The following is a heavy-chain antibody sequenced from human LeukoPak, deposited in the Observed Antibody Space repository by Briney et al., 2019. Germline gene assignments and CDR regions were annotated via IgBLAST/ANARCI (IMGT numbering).Heavy chain of an antibody. CDR1: GGPISRGGYH. CDR3: ARVEGSGDYFDY. CDR2: IYYSGNT. D-gene: IGHD4-17*01. Sequence: PSETLALICNVSGGPISRGGYHWSWLRQHPGQGLDWIGHIYYSGNTYYHPSLKSRLTISVDTSKNQFSLELNPVAAAATAVYYCARVEGSGDYFDYWGQRTLVTVSS. J-gene: IGHJ4*02. V-gene: IGHV4-31*03.